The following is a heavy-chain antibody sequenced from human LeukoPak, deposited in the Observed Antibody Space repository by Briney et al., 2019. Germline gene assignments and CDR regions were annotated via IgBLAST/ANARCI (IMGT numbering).Heavy chain of an antibody. CDR2: INPNSGGT. J-gene: IGHJ4*02. Sequence: ASVKVSCKASGYTFTGYYMHWVRQAPGQGLEWMGWINPNSGGTNYAQKFQGWVTMTRDTSISTAYMELSRLRSDDTAVYYCAREGYSGSAVNFDYWGQGTLVTVSS. CDR3: AREGYSGSAVNFDY. CDR1: GYTFTGYY. D-gene: IGHD5-12*01. V-gene: IGHV1-2*04.